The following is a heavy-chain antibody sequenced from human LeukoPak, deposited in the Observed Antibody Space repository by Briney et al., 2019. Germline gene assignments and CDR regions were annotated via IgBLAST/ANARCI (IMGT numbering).Heavy chain of an antibody. CDR1: GFTFSSYA. Sequence: PGGSLRLSCAASGFTFSSYAMSWVRQAPGKGLEWVSAISGSGGSTYYADSVKGRFTISRDNSKNTLYLQMNSLRAEDTAVYYCAQNAGITIFGVEITYYYYGMDVWGQGTTVTVSS. J-gene: IGHJ6*02. CDR3: AQNAGITIFGVEITYYYYGMDV. CDR2: ISGSGGST. D-gene: IGHD3-3*01. V-gene: IGHV3-23*01.